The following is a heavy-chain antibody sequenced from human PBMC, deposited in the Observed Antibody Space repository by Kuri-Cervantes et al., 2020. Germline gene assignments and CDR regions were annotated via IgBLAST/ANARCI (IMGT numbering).Heavy chain of an antibody. V-gene: IGHV3-23*01. J-gene: IGHJ6*02. D-gene: IGHD4-17*01. CDR3: AKPHDYGDSYYYYGMDV. Sequence: GGSLRLSCAASGFTFSSYAMSWVRQAPGKGLEWVSAISGSGGSTYYADSVKGRFTISRDNSKNTLYLQMNSLRAEDTAVYYCAKPHDYGDSYYYYGMDVWGQGTTVTVSS. CDR1: GFTFSSYA. CDR2: ISGSGGST.